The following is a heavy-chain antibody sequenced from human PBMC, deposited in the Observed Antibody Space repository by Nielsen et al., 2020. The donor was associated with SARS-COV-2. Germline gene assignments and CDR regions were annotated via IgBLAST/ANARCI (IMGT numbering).Heavy chain of an antibody. D-gene: IGHD3-3*01. CDR1: GYSFTSHA. CDR2: ISTNTGNL. V-gene: IGHV7-4-1*02. CDR3: GRVPSFGVAVDY. J-gene: IGHJ4*02. Sequence: ASVKVSCKTSGYSFTSHAMYWLRQAPGQGLEWMGWISTNTGNLTYAQDFTGRFVFSLDTSVSTAYLQISSLKAEDTAVYYCGRVPSFGVAVDYWGQGTLVTVSS.